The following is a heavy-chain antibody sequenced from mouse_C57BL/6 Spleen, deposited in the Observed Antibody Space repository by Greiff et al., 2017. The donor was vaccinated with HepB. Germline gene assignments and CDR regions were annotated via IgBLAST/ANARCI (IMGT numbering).Heavy chain of an antibody. CDR3: AREIYGSSHYAMDY. Sequence: QVQLHQSGAELVKPGASVKISCKASGYAFSSYWMNWVKQRPGKGLEWIGQIYPGDGDTNYNGKFKGKATLTADKSSSTAYMQLSSLTSEDSAVYFCAREIYGSSHYAMDYWGQGTSVTVSS. J-gene: IGHJ4*01. D-gene: IGHD1-1*01. CDR2: IYPGDGDT. V-gene: IGHV1-80*01. CDR1: GYAFSSYW.